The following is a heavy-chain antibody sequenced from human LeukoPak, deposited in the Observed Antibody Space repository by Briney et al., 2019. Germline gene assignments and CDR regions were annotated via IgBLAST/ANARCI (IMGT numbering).Heavy chain of an antibody. CDR2: IYYSGST. CDR1: GGSISSGSCY. Sequence: PSQTLSLTCTVSGGSISSGSCYWSWIRQPPGKGLEWIGYIYYSGSTNYNPSLKSRVTISVDTSKNQFTLKLSSVTAADTAVYYCARGRYGWLPFDYWGQGTLVTVSS. J-gene: IGHJ4*02. V-gene: IGHV4-61*01. D-gene: IGHD3-16*01. CDR3: ARGRYGWLPFDY.